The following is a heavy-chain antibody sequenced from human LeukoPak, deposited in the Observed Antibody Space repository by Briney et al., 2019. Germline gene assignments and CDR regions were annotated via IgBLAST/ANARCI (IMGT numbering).Heavy chain of an antibody. J-gene: IGHJ3*02. Sequence: SETLSLTCTVSGGSISSYYWSWIRQPPGKGLEWIGYIYYSGSTNYNPSLKSRVTISVDTSKNQFSLKLSSVTAADTAVYYCARCGYSYGSHALDIWGQGTMVTVSS. D-gene: IGHD5-18*01. CDR3: ARCGYSYGSHALDI. V-gene: IGHV4-59*01. CDR1: GGSISSYY. CDR2: IYYSGST.